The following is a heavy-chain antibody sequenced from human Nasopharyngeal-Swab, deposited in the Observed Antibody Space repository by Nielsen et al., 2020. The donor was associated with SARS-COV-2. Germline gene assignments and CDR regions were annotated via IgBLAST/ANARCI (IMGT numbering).Heavy chain of an antibody. Sequence: GESLKISCAASGFTFSSYGMHWVRQAPGKGPEWVAFIRYDGSNKYYADSVKGRFTISRDNSKNTLYLQMNSLRAEDTAVYYCAKDSRSGSGSYSAWGQGTLVTVSS. J-gene: IGHJ5*02. D-gene: IGHD1-26*01. CDR2: IRYDGSNK. CDR1: GFTFSSYG. V-gene: IGHV3-30*02. CDR3: AKDSRSGSGSYSA.